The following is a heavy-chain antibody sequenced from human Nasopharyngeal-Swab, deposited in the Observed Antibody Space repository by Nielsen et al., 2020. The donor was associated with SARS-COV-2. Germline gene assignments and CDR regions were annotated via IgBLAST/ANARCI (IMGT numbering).Heavy chain of an antibody. CDR1: GFTFSNYH. Sequence: GESLKISCTASGFTFSNYHINWVRQAPGKGLEWVLSIGSGGAIYRGDSVRGRFTISRDNAKNTLYLQMNSLRVEDTAVYYCVKHQGSSSDQWGQGTLVTVSS. V-gene: IGHV3-69-1*01. CDR2: IGSGGAI. CDR3: VKHQGSSSDQ. J-gene: IGHJ4*02.